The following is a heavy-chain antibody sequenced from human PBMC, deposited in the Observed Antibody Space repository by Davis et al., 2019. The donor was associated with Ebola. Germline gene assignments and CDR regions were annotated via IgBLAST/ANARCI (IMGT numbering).Heavy chain of an antibody. CDR2: IYYSGST. Sequence: MPSETLSLTCTVSGGSIRPYYWSWIRQPPGKGLEWIGYIYYSGSTKYNLSLKGRVAISVDTSKNQFSLKLSSVTAADTAVYYCARSYGAAPFDYWGQGTLVTVSS. D-gene: IGHD4/OR15-4a*01. CDR3: ARSYGAAPFDY. CDR1: GGSIRPYY. V-gene: IGHV4-59*08. J-gene: IGHJ4*02.